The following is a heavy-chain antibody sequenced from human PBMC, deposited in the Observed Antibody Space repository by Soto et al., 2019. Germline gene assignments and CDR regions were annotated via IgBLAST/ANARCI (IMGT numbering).Heavy chain of an antibody. CDR1: SGSFSGYY. CDR3: ARDNITGLFDY. CDR2: INHSGST. D-gene: IGHD3-10*01. Sequence: QVQLQQWGAGLLKPSETLSLTCAVYSGSFSGYYWTWIRQPPGTGLEWIGEINHSGSTNYNPSLKSRVTISVDTSKNQFSLKLTSVTAADTAVYYCARDNITGLFDYCGQGTLVTVSS. V-gene: IGHV4-34*01. J-gene: IGHJ4*02.